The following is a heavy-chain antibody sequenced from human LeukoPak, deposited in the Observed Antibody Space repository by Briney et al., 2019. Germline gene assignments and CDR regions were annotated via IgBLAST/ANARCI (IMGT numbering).Heavy chain of an antibody. V-gene: IGHV1-46*01. Sequence: GASVKVSCKASGYTFTSYYMHWVRQAPGQGLEWMGIINPSGGSTSYAQKFQGRVTMTRDMSTSTVYMELSSLRSEDTAVYYCARGSGYSSSWYYAFDIWGQGTMVTVSS. CDR3: ARGSGYSSSWYYAFDI. D-gene: IGHD6-13*01. CDR2: INPSGGST. CDR1: GYTFTSYY. J-gene: IGHJ3*02.